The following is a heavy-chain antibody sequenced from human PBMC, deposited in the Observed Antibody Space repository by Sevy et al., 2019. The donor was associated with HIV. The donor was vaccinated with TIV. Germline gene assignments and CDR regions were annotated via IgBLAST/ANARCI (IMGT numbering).Heavy chain of an antibody. CDR1: GYSFCRYW. CDR3: ARQDVSSGSPN. J-gene: IGHJ4*02. V-gene: IGHV5-51*01. Sequence: GESLKISCQTSGYSFCRYWIGWVRQMPGRGLEWMGIIWPGDSDTRYSPSFQGQVTSSVDKSISTAYLQWSSLKASDSAMYYCARQDVSSGSPNWGQGTLVTVSS. CDR2: IWPGDSDT. D-gene: IGHD3-22*01.